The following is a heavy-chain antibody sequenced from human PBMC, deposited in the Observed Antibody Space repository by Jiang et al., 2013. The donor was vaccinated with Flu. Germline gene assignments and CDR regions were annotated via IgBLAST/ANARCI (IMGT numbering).Heavy chain of an antibody. J-gene: IGHJ4*02. CDR3: ARQGPLKGLDY. Sequence: GSGLVKPSETLSLTCTVSGGSISSSSYYWGWIRQPPGKGLEWIGSIYYSGSTYYNPSLKSRVTISVDTSKNQFSLKLSSVTAADTAVYYCARQGPLKGLDYWGQGTLVTVSS. D-gene: IGHD3-16*01. CDR1: GGSISSSSYY. CDR2: IYYSGST. V-gene: IGHV4-39*01.